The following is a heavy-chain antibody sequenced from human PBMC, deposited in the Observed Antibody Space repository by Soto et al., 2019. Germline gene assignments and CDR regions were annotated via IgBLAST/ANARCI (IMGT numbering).Heavy chain of an antibody. Sequence: PGGSLRLSCAASGFTFSSYAMSWVRQAPGKGLEWVSAISGSGGSTYYADSVKGRFTISRDNSKNTLCLQMNSLRAEDTAVYYCAKEGPPGYSSSWYPIWYYGMDVWGQGTTVTVSS. D-gene: IGHD6-13*01. CDR2: ISGSGGST. CDR1: GFTFSSYA. J-gene: IGHJ6*02. CDR3: AKEGPPGYSSSWYPIWYYGMDV. V-gene: IGHV3-23*01.